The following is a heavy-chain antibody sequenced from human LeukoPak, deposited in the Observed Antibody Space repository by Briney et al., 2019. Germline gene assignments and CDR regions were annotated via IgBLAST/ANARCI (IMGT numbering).Heavy chain of an antibody. CDR1: GFSFSSYV. V-gene: IGHV3-15*07. CDR3: TTDPVWGSYRSRPTAFDY. Sequence: GGSLRLSCVASGFSFSSYVMNWVRQAPGKGLEWVGRIKSKTDGGTTDYAAPVKGRFTISRDDSKNTLYLQMNSLKTEDTAVYYCTTDPVWGSYRSRPTAFDYWGQGTLVTVSS. D-gene: IGHD3-16*02. J-gene: IGHJ4*02. CDR2: IKSKTDGGTT.